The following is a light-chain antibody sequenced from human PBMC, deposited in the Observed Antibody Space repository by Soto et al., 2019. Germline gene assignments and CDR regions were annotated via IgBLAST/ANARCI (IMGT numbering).Light chain of an antibody. CDR1: SSDVGSYNL. CDR3: CSYAGSSSYV. CDR2: EGS. Sequence: QSVLAQPASVSGSPEPSITISCTGTSSDVGSYNLVSWYQQHPGKAPKLMIYEGSKRPSGVSNRFSGSKSGNTASLTISGLQAEDEADYYCCSYAGSSSYVFGTGTKVTVL. J-gene: IGLJ1*01. V-gene: IGLV2-23*01.